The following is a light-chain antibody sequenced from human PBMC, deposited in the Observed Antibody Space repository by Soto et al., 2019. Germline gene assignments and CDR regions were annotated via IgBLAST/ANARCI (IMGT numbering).Light chain of an antibody. CDR2: DVS. Sequence: QSALTQPASVSGSPGQSVTISCTGTSRDIGAYDYVSWYQQHPGGVPKLLIYDVSSRPSGVSSRFSGSKSGNTASLTISGLQADDESHYYCATWDSSLTAGVFGGGTKLTVL. CDR3: ATWDSSLTAGV. CDR1: SRDIGAYDY. V-gene: IGLV2-14*03. J-gene: IGLJ3*02.